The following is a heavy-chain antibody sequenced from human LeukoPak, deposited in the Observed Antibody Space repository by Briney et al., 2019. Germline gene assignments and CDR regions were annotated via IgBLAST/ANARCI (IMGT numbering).Heavy chain of an antibody. Sequence: GGSLRLSCAASGFTFSDYYMSWIRQAPGKGLEWVSHISDSGSSIYYADSVKGRFTISRDNAKNSLYLQMNSLRAEDTAVYYCAKGGITMIVVVIGTYYYDYWGQGTLVTVSS. J-gene: IGHJ4*02. CDR1: GFTFSDYY. D-gene: IGHD3-22*01. CDR3: AKGGITMIVVVIGTYYYDY. CDR2: ISDSGSSI. V-gene: IGHV3-11*04.